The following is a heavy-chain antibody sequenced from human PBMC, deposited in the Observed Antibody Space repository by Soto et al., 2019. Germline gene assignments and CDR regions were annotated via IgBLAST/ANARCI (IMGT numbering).Heavy chain of an antibody. CDR1: GYTFSSYA. V-gene: IGHV1-3*04. Sequence: QVQLVQSGAEVKKPGASVKVSCKASGYTFSSYAMHWARQAPGQRLEWMGWISSGNDNTKYSQKFQDRVTITRDTSASTAYMELSSLTFEDTAVYYCARDEGVASGNWGLGTLVTVSS. CDR2: ISSGNDNT. CDR3: ARDEGVASGN. J-gene: IGHJ4*02. D-gene: IGHD6-19*01.